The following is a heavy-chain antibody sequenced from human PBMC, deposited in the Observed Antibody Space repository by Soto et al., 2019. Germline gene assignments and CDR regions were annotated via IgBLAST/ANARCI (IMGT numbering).Heavy chain of an antibody. CDR3: AKPRSSGWNFYTPFDY. J-gene: IGHJ4*02. V-gene: IGHV3-23*01. Sequence: GGSLRLSCAASGFTFSNYAMSWVRQAPGKGLEWVSGIGGGGRTTYHADSVKGRFTISRDNSKNTLYLKMNSLRAEDMAVYYCAKPRSSGWNFYTPFDYWGQGTLVTVSS. CDR1: GFTFSNYA. CDR2: IGGGGRTT. D-gene: IGHD6-19*01.